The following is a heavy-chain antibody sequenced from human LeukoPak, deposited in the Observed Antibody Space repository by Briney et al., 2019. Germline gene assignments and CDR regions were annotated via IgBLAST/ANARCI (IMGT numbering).Heavy chain of an antibody. CDR2: INHSGST. V-gene: IGHV4-34*01. Sequence: PSETLSLTCAVYGGSFSGYYWSWIRQPPGKGLEWIGEINHSGSTNYNPSLKSRVTISVDTSKNQFSLKLSSVTAADTAVYYCARYSVDYYDSSGYYSHIDYWGQGTLVTVSS. CDR3: ARYSVDYYDSSGYYSHIDY. D-gene: IGHD3-22*01. CDR1: GGSFSGYY. J-gene: IGHJ4*02.